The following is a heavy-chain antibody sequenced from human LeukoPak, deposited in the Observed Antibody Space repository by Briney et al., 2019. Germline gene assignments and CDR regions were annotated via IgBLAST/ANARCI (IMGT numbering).Heavy chain of an antibody. D-gene: IGHD1-26*01. Sequence: GGSLRLSCAASGFTFDDYAMHWVRQAPGKGLEWVSRIRGDSGDTKYADSVEGRFTISRDNGKNSLYLQMTSLRTEGTALYYCAKGVRSGTYYNCFDPWGQGTLVTVSS. J-gene: IGHJ5*02. V-gene: IGHV3-43*02. CDR3: AKGVRSGTYYNCFDP. CDR2: IRGDSGDT. CDR1: GFTFDDYA.